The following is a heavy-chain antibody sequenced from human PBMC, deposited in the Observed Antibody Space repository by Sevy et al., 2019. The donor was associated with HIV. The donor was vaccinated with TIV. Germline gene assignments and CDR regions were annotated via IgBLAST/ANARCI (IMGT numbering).Heavy chain of an antibody. D-gene: IGHD3-16*01. CDR1: EFIFTGYW. J-gene: IGHJ3*02. Sequence: GGSLRLSCAASEFIFTGYWMNWVRQAPGKGLKWVANIDQDGSDKRYVDSVRGRFTISRDNANNFLYLQMSSLRADDTAVYYCARAGGWGNINHSNQILDIWGHWTKVTVSS. CDR3: ARAGGWGNINHSNQILDI. V-gene: IGHV3-7*01. CDR2: IDQDGSDK.